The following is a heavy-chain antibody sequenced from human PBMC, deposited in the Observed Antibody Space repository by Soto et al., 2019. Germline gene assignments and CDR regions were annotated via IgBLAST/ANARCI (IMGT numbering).Heavy chain of an antibody. J-gene: IGHJ6*02. Sequence: QVQLVQAGSEVKKPGSSVKVSCQASGGTFRSYAISWVRQAPGQGLEWKGGIIPLFGTANYAQQFQGRDTIIEDESTSTAYKAMSSLRSEDTAVYYCARDRLEGRIAAHVVDVWGQGTTVTVSS. CDR1: GGTFRSYA. CDR3: ARDRLEGRIAAHVVDV. CDR2: IIPLFGTA. D-gene: IGHD6-6*01. V-gene: IGHV1-69*12.